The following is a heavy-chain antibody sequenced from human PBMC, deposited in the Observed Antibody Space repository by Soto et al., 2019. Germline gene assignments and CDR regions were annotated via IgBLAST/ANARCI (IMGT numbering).Heavy chain of an antibody. CDR2: IWYDGSNK. D-gene: IGHD3-10*01. CDR3: ARLGGSGSYTVDY. CDR1: GFTFRSYG. Sequence: GGSLRLSCAASGFTFRSYGMHWVRQAPGKGLEWGAMIWYDGSNKYYADSVKGRFTISRDNSKNTLYLQMNSLRAEETAVYYCARLGGSGSYTVDYWGQGTLVTVSS. V-gene: IGHV3-33*01. J-gene: IGHJ4*02.